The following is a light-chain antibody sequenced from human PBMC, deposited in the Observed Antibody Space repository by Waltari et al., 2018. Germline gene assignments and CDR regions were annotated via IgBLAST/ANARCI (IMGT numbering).Light chain of an antibody. CDR3: QSTDTSGTYVV. CDR2: KDT. CDR1: ALPNQY. V-gene: IGLV3-25*03. J-gene: IGLJ2*01. Sequence: SYELTQPPSVSVSPGQTAKIPCSGSALPNQYAYWYQQKPGQAPLLMICKDTVSPSGIPGRCSGSSSWTIVTLTISEVQAEDEADYFWQSTDTSGTYVVFGAGTKLTVL.